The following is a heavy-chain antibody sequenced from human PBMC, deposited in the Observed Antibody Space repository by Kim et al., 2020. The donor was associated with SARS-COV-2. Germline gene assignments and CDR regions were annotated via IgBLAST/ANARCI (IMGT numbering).Heavy chain of an antibody. J-gene: IGHJ4*01. CDR1: GFTFSSYA. Sequence: GGSLRLSCAASGFTFSSYAMHWVRQAPGKGLEWVAVISYDGSNKYYADSVKGRFTISRDNSKNTLYLQMNSLRAEDTAVYYCARPHYDFWSGYPALDYWG. CDR2: ISYDGSNK. V-gene: IGHV3-30-3*01. D-gene: IGHD3-3*01. CDR3: ARPHYDFWSGYPALDY.